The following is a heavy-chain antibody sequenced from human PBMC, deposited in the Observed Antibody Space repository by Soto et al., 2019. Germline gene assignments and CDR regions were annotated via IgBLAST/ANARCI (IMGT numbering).Heavy chain of an antibody. CDR1: CASIGSSGYF. CDR2: ISYSGSK. J-gene: IGHJ5*02. Sequence: SETLSLTCTVSCASIGSSGYFWAWIRQAPGKGLEWFGTISYSGSKYYNPSLRNRITISADSSKTQFSPTLSSVSAADTAVYFCARHQGEGWFDPWGQGTLVTVSS. V-gene: IGHV4-39*01. CDR3: ARHQGEGWFDP. D-gene: IGHD3-16*01.